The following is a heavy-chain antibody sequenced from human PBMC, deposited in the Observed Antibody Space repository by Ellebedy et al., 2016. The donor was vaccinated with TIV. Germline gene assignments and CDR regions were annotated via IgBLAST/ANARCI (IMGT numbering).Heavy chain of an antibody. V-gene: IGHV3-21*01. CDR2: ISSTGYYI. J-gene: IGHJ4*02. D-gene: IGHD1-26*01. CDR3: ARSGELDS. Sequence: GESLKISCAASGFIFNHYSMNWVRQAPGKGLEWVSSISSTGYYIYYADSVKGRFTISRDDAMSSLFLQMNSLSAEDTAVYYCARSGELDSWGQGTLVTVSS. CDR1: GFIFNHYS.